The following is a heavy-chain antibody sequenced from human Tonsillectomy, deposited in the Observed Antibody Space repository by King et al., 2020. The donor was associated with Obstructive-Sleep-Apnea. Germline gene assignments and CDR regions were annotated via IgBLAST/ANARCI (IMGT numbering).Heavy chain of an antibody. CDR2: IGWNSGSI. CDR3: AKGSRSGCYETLPDY. CDR1: GFTFDDYA. Sequence: EVQLVESGGGLVQPGRSLRLSCAASGFTFDDYAMHWVRQVPGKGLEWVSGIGWNSGSIGYAVSVKGRFTISRDNAENSLYLQMNSLRPEDTALYYCAKGSRSGCYETLPDYWGQGTLVTVSS. V-gene: IGHV3-9*01. J-gene: IGHJ4*02. D-gene: IGHD6-19*01.